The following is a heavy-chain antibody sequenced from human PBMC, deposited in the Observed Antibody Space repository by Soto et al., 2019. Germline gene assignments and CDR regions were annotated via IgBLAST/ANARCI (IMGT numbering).Heavy chain of an antibody. CDR2: IYYSGGT. J-gene: IGHJ4*02. CDR1: GGSISSSSYF. V-gene: IGHV4-39*01. Sequence: QLQLQESGPGLVKPSETLSLTCTVSGGSISSSSYFWGWIRQPPGKGLEWIGSIYYSGGTYYNPSLKSRVTISVDTSKNQFSLKLSSVTAADTAVYYCASVNILTGYYLDHWGQGTLVTVSS. CDR3: ASVNILTGYYLDH. D-gene: IGHD3-9*01.